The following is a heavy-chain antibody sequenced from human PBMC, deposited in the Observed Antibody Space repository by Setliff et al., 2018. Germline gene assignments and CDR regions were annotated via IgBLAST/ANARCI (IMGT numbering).Heavy chain of an antibody. CDR3: ARAAARAEYSDTSAYLPFDF. CDR2: VYHSGSS. D-gene: IGHD3-16*01. J-gene: IGHJ4*02. CDR1: GGSISSHY. Sequence: PSETLSLTCTVSGGSISSHYWTWIRQPAGKGLEWIGSVYHSGSSYQNPSLRSRIAVSVDTSKNQFSLRLNSVTAADTAVYFCARAAARAEYSDTSAYLPFDFWGLGTLVTVSS. V-gene: IGHV4-4*07.